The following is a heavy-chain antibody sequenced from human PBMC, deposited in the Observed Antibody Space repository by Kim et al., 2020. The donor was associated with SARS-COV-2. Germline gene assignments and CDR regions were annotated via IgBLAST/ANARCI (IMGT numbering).Heavy chain of an antibody. J-gene: IGHJ4*02. CDR1: GGSISSYY. Sequence: SETLSLTCTVSGGSISSYYWSWIRQPPGKGLEWIGYIYYSGSTNYNPSLKSRVTISVDTSKNQFSLKLSSVTAADTAVYYCARYCGGDCYSAGNFDYWGQGTLVTVSS. D-gene: IGHD2-21*02. CDR3: ARYCGGDCYSAGNFDY. CDR2: IYYSGST. V-gene: IGHV4-59*01.